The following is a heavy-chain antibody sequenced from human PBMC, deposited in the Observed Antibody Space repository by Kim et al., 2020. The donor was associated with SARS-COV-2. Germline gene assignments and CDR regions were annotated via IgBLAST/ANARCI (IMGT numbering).Heavy chain of an antibody. CDR2: TYFTGNT. Sequence: SETLSLTCTVSGGSLLSGGYYWSWIRQLPGKDLECIGYTYFTGNTFYNPSLKGRVTISMDTSKNQFSLNLNSVTAADTAVYFCARRITMARGLGRFDPWGQGTLVTVSS. CDR1: GGSLLSGGYY. D-gene: IGHD3-10*01. V-gene: IGHV4-31*03. CDR3: ARRITMARGLGRFDP. J-gene: IGHJ5*02.